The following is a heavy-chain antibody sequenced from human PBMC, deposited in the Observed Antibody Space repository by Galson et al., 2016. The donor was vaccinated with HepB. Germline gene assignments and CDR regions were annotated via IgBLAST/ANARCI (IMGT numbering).Heavy chain of an antibody. CDR2: IATGNAFT. J-gene: IGHJ3*02. Sequence: SLRLSCAASGFTLSGYNMNWVRQAPGKGLEWVSFIATGNAFTQYGDSVKGRFTMSRDDAKDSIYLQMNSLRAEDTAVYYCARYLGLSARAYDIWGQGTMVTVSS. CDR1: GFTLSGYN. CDR3: ARYLGLSARAYDI. D-gene: IGHD3-10*01. V-gene: IGHV3-21*06.